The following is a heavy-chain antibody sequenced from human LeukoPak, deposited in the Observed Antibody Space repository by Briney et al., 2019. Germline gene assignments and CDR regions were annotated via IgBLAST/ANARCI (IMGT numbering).Heavy chain of an antibody. CDR2: INHSGST. J-gene: IGHJ4*02. D-gene: IGHD3-10*01. V-gene: IGHV4-34*01. CDR1: GGSFSGYY. CDR3: ARSLYGSGSLYYFDY. Sequence: SETLSLTCAVHGGSFSGYYWSWIRQPPGKGLEWIGEINHSGSTNYNPSLKSRVTISVDTSKNQFSLKLSSVTAADTAVYYCARSLYGSGSLYYFDYWGQGTLVTVSS.